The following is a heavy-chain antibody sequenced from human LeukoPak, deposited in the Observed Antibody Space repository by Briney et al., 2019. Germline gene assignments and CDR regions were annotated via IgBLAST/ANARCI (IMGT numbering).Heavy chain of an antibody. V-gene: IGHV3-48*04. CDR1: GFTFSSFN. CDR2: ITSSSSII. J-gene: IGHJ4*02. D-gene: IGHD3-22*01. CDR3: ARDDSSDLSIAY. Sequence: GGSLTLSCAASGFTFSSFNMNWVRQAPGKGLEWLSYITSSSSIIYYADSVRGRFAISSDNAKKSLYLPMTSLSVEDTASHYCARDDSSDLSIAYWGQGPQVTVSS.